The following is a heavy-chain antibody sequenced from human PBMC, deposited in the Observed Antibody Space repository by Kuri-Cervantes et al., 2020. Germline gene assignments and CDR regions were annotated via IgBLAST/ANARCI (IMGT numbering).Heavy chain of an antibody. CDR1: GFTFSSYG. CDR3: IIEGNNSGWYGFVEY. CDR2: IWYDGSNK. J-gene: IGHJ4*02. V-gene: IGHV3-33*01. D-gene: IGHD6-19*01. Sequence: GESLKISCAASGFTFSSYGMHWVRQAPGKGLEWVAVIWYDGSNKYYADSVKGRFTISRDNSKNTLYLQMNSLESEDTAVYHCIIEGNNSGWYGFVEYWGQGTLVTVSS.